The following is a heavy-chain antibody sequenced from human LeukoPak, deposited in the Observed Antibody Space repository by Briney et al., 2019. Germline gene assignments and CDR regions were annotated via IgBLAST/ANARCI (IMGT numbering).Heavy chain of an antibody. J-gene: IGHJ4*02. CDR3: ALLGGWYVSSYFDY. CDR1: GYTFTSYG. CDR2: INPNSGGT. V-gene: IGHV1-2*06. D-gene: IGHD6-19*01. Sequence: ASVKVSCKASGYTFTSYGISWVRQAPGQGLEWMGRINPNSGGTNYAQKFQGRVTMTRDTSISTAYMELSRLRSDDTAVYYCALLGGWYVSSYFDYWGQGTLVTVSS.